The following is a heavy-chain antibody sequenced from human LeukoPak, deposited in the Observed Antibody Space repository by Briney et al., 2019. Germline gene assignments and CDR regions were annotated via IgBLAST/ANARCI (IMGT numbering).Heavy chain of an antibody. Sequence: GASVKVSCKASGYTFTSYGISWVRQAPGQGLEWMGRISGDNGDTNYAQKLQGRVTMTTDTSTSTAYMELRSLRYDDTAVYYCARDRYGVRSGSCDYWGQGTLVTVSS. V-gene: IGHV1-18*01. D-gene: IGHD1-26*01. CDR1: GYTFTSYG. CDR2: ISGDNGDT. CDR3: ARDRYGVRSGSCDY. J-gene: IGHJ4*02.